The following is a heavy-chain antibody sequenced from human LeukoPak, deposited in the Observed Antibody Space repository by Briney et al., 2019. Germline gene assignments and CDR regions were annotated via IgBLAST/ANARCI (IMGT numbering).Heavy chain of an antibody. J-gene: IGHJ5*02. Sequence: GGSLRLSCAASGFTFSRYWMTWVRQAPGKGLEWGASIREGENETYYVDSVKGGFTISRDNGKNSLYLQINNLRAEDTAVYFCARDFTGWELPNRFDPWGQGTLVTVSS. CDR3: ARDFTGWELPNRFDP. CDR2: IREGENET. D-gene: IGHD1-26*01. V-gene: IGHV3-7*01. CDR1: GFTFSRYW.